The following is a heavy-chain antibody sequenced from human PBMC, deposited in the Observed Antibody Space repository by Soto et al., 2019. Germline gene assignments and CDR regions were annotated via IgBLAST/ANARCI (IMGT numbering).Heavy chain of an antibody. V-gene: IGHV4-59*01. CDR1: GGSISSYY. CDR2: IYYSGST. J-gene: IGHJ3*02. Sequence: PSETLSLTCTVSGGSISSYYWSWIRQPPGKGLEWIGYIYYSGSTNYNPSLKSRVTISVDTSKNQFSLKLSSVTAADTAVYYCARRIVVVITGTFHDAFDIWGQGTMVTVSS. CDR3: ARRIVVVITGTFHDAFDI. D-gene: IGHD3-22*01.